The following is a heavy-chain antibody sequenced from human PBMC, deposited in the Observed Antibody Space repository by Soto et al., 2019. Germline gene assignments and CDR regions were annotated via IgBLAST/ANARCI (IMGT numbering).Heavy chain of an antibody. CDR3: ARGHYYYDSSGFDY. Sequence: SETLSLTCTVSGGSISSSSYYWGWIRQPPGKGLEWIGSMYYSGSTYYTPSLKSRVTIPVDTSKNQFSLKLSSVTAADTAMYYCARGHYYYDSSGFDYWGQGTLVTVSS. D-gene: IGHD3-22*01. J-gene: IGHJ4*02. V-gene: IGHV4-39*01. CDR1: GGSISSSSYY. CDR2: MYYSGST.